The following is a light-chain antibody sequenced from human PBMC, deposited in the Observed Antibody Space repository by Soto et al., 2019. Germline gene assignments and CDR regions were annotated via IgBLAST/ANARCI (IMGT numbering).Light chain of an antibody. J-gene: IGKJ1*01. CDR3: QQYNSYVT. CDR1: QSISSW. CDR2: KAS. Sequence: DIQMTQSPSTLSASVGDRVTITCRASQSISSWLAWYQQKPGKAPNLLIYKASSLESGVPSRFSGSGSGTEFTLTINNLQPDDFATYYCQQYNSYVTFGQGTKVEIK. V-gene: IGKV1-5*03.